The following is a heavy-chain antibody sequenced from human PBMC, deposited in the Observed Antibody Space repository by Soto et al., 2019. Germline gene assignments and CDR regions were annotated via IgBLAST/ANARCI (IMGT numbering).Heavy chain of an antibody. CDR1: GGTFSSYA. V-gene: IGHV1-69*12. CDR3: ARDFLPTDYGGTSDDYYYYGMDV. J-gene: IGHJ6*02. D-gene: IGHD4-17*01. Sequence: QVQLVQSGAEVKKPGSSVKVSCKASGGTFSSYAISWVRQAPGQGLEWMGGIIPIFGTANYAQKFQGRVTITAEDPNSTAYMEPSSVRAEDTGVYYCARDFLPTDYGGTSDDYYYYGMDVWGHVTTVTVSS. CDR2: IIPIFGTA.